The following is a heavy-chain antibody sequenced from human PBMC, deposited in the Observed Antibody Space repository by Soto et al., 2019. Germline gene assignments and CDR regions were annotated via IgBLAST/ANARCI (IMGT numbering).Heavy chain of an antibody. V-gene: IGHV3-48*01. J-gene: IGHJ6*03. Sequence: SLRLSCAASGFTFSTYSMNWVRQAPGKGLEWVSYISSGSSTIYYADSVKGRFTISRDNAKNSLYLQMDSLRAEDTAVYYATRSAYIDVWGTGTTVTVSS. CDR1: GFTFSTYS. CDR3: TRSAYIDV. D-gene: IGHD3-3*01. CDR2: ISSGSSTI.